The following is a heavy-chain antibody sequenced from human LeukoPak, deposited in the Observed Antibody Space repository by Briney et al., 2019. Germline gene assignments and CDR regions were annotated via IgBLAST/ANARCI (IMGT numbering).Heavy chain of an antibody. D-gene: IGHD3-22*01. CDR2: INSDGRST. Sequence: QPGGSLRLSCAASGFTFSSYWMHWVRQAPGKGLVWVSRINSDGRSTSYADSVKGRFTISRDNSKNTLHLQMNSLRAEDTAVYYCARHSSGYYHYDYWGPGTPVTVAS. V-gene: IGHV3-74*01. J-gene: IGHJ4*02. CDR1: GFTFSSYW. CDR3: ARHSSGYYHYDY.